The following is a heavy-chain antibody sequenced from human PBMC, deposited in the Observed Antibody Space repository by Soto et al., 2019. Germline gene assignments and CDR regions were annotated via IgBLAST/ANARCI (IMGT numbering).Heavy chain of an antibody. D-gene: IGHD1-7*01. V-gene: IGHV4-61*01. CDR2: IYYSGST. CDR3: ARTGWNYPLDY. CDR1: GGSVSSGSYY. Sequence: SGTLSLTCTVSGGSVSSGSYYWSWIRQPPGKGLEWIGYIYYSGSTNYNPSLKSRVTISVDTSKNQFSLKLNSVTAADTAVYYCARTGWNYPLDYWGQGTLVTVSS. J-gene: IGHJ4*02.